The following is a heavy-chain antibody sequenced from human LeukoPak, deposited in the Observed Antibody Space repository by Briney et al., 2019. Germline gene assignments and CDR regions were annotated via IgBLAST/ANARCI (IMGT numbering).Heavy chain of an antibody. CDR2: ISYDGSNK. Sequence: GGSLRLSCAASGFTFSSYGMHWVRQAPGKGLEWVAVISYDGSNKFYADSVKGRFTISRDNSKNTLYLQMNSLRAEDTAVYYCAREGGSYGQYYFDYWGQGTLVTVSS. CDR1: GFTFSSYG. V-gene: IGHV3-30*03. D-gene: IGHD1-26*01. CDR3: AREGGSYGQYYFDY. J-gene: IGHJ4*02.